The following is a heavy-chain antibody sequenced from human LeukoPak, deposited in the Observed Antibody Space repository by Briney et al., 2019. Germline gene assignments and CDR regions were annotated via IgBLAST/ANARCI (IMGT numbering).Heavy chain of an antibody. D-gene: IGHD3-10*01. Sequence: PGGSLRLSCAASGFTFSSYAMSWVRQAPGKGLEWVANINQDGTEKYYVDSVKGRFTISRDNAKNSLDLQMNSQRVEDTGIYYCVKVAKYYYGSETYYFFEHWGQGTPVTASS. CDR1: GFTFSSYA. CDR3: VKVAKYYYGSETYYFFEH. V-gene: IGHV3-7*01. J-gene: IGHJ4*02. CDR2: INQDGTEK.